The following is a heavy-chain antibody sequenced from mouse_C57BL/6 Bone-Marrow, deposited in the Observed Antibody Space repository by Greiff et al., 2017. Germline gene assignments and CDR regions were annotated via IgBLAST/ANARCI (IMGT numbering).Heavy chain of an antibody. CDR2: IHPSDSDT. CDR3: ACSQASFSY. D-gene: IGHD3-2*02. V-gene: IGHV1-74*01. CDR1: GYTFTSYW. Sequence: QVQLQQPGAELVKPGASVKVSCKASGYTFTSYWMHWVKQRPGQGLEWIGRIHPSDSDTNYNHKFKGKATLNVDKSSSTAYMQLSSLTSDDSAVYYCACSQASFSYWGQGTLVTVSA. J-gene: IGHJ3*01.